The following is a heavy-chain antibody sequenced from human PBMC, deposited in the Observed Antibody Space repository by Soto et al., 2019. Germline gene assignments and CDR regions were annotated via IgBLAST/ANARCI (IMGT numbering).Heavy chain of an antibody. D-gene: IGHD3-22*01. CDR2: IRSKANSYAT. CDR1: GFTFRGSA. Sequence: GGSLTLSCAASGFTFRGSAMQWVRQASGKGLEWVGRIRSKANSYATAYAASVKGRFTISRDDSKNTAYLQMNSLKTEDTAVYYCTRQDKYYYDSSGYYYYYGMDVWGQGTTVTVSS. J-gene: IGHJ6*02. V-gene: IGHV3-73*01. CDR3: TRQDKYYYDSSGYYYYYGMDV.